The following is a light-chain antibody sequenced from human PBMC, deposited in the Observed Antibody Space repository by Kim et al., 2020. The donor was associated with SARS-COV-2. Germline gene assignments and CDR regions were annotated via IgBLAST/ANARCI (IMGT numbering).Light chain of an antibody. V-gene: IGLV3-21*04. CDR2: YDS. CDR3: QVWDSSSDPHVV. CDR1: NNGSKS. Sequence: PRKTARSTCGGNNNGSKSVHWYQQKPGQAPVLVIYYDSDRPSGIPERFSGSNSGNTATLTISRVEAGDEADYYCQVWDSSSDPHVVFGGGTQLTVL. J-gene: IGLJ2*01.